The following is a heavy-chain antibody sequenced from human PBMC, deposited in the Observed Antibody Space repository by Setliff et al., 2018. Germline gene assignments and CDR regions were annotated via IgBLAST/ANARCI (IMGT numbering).Heavy chain of an antibody. D-gene: IGHD3-22*01. CDR1: GDSMTGNH. J-gene: IGHJ6*03. CDR2: ITHSGST. Sequence: SETLSLTCTVSGDSMTGNHWSWIRQSPGKGLEWIGYITHSGSTKYNPSLKSRVAITIVASKKQFSLELSSVTAADTAVYYCARLKYYNSGTYWGNWDYYSNIDVWGKGTTVTVSS. V-gene: IGHV4-59*01. CDR3: ARLKYYNSGTYWGNWDYYSNIDV.